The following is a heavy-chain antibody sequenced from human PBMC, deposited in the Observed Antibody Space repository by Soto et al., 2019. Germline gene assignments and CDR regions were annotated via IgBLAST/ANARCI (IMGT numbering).Heavy chain of an antibody. CDR3: AKDYHYDFWSGYFDY. CDR1: GFTFDDYA. D-gene: IGHD3-3*01. CDR2: ISWNSGSI. Sequence: DVQLVESGGGLVQPGRSLRLSCAASGFTFDDYAMHWVRQAPGKGLEWVSGISWNSGSIGYADSVKGRFTISRDNAKNSLYLQMNSLRAEDTALYYCAKDYHYDFWSGYFDYWGQGTLVTVSS. V-gene: IGHV3-9*01. J-gene: IGHJ4*02.